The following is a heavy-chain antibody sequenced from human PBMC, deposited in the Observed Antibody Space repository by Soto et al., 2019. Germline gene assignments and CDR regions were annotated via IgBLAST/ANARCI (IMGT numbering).Heavy chain of an antibody. J-gene: IGHJ6*03. Sequence: TSENLSLSCTGSGGSISSYYWSWIRQPPGKGLEWIGYIYYSGSTNYNPSLKSRVTISVDTSKNQFSLKLSSVTAADTAVYYCARGGPALRFLEWLQPTHDYMDVWGKGTSVT. CDR1: GGSISSYY. CDR3: ARGGPALRFLEWLQPTHDYMDV. D-gene: IGHD3-3*01. CDR2: IYYSGST. V-gene: IGHV4-59*01.